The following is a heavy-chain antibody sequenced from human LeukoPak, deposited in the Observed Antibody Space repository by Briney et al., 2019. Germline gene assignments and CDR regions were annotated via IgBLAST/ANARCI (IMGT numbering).Heavy chain of an antibody. CDR1: GGTFSSYA. CDR2: IIPIFGTA. CDR3: ARGGSLRRHKFDY. D-gene: IGHD6-13*01. Sequence: SVKVSCKASGGTFSSYAISWVRQAPGQGLEWMGGIIPIFGTANYAQKFQGRVTITADKSTSTAYMELSSLRSEDTAVYYCARGGSLRRHKFDYWGQGTLVTVSS. J-gene: IGHJ4*02. V-gene: IGHV1-69*06.